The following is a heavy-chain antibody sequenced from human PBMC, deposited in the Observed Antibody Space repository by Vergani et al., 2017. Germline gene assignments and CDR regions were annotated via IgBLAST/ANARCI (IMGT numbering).Heavy chain of an antibody. CDR2: INPNGGGT. D-gene: IGHD3-16*01. Sequence: QVQLVQSGAEVKKPGASVKGSCRASGYTFTAYYMHWVRQAPGQGFEWMGWINPNGGGTSYAQKFQGRVTMTRDTSISTAYMELSRLSSDDTAVYYCANKRGDNWFDPWGQGTLVTVSS. V-gene: IGHV1-2*02. CDR1: GYTFTAYY. CDR3: ANKRGDNWFDP. J-gene: IGHJ5*02.